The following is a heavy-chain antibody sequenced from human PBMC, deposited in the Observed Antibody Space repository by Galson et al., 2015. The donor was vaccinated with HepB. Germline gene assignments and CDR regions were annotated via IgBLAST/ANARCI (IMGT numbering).Heavy chain of an antibody. V-gene: IGHV4-30-4*01. Sequence: TLSLTCTVSGGSISSGDYYWSWIRQSPGKGPEWIGYIYHSGSTYYNPSLKSRLTISIDTSRNQFSLKLRSVTDADTAVYYCGRDSLGYGGLHCWGQGALVTVSS. CDR2: IYHSGST. CDR1: GGSISSGDYY. CDR3: GRDSLGYGGLHC. J-gene: IGHJ4*02. D-gene: IGHD4-23*01.